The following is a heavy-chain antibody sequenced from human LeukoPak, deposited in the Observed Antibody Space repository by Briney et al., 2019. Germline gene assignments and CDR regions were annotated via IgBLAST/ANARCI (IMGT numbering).Heavy chain of an antibody. V-gene: IGHV4-39*01. Sequence: SETLSLTCTVSGGSISSSSYYWGWIRQPPGKGLEWIGSIYYSGSTYYNPSLKSRVTISVDTSKNQFSLKLSSVTAADTAVYYCATSSSWSDRPSPYYYYMDVWGKGTTVTVSS. CDR2: IYYSGST. J-gene: IGHJ6*03. CDR1: GGSISSSSYY. D-gene: IGHD6-13*01. CDR3: ATSSSWSDRPSPYYYYMDV.